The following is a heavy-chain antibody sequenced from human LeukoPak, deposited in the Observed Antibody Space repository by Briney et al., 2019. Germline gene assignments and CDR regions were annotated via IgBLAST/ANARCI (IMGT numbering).Heavy chain of an antibody. Sequence: SETLSLTCAVSGYSISSGYHWAWIRQPPGKGLEWIGSMSHSGSTYYNPSLKSRVTISVDTSKNQFSVKLSSVTAADTAVYYCARGSIVVATFFDYWGQGTLVTVSS. V-gene: IGHV4-38-2*01. CDR3: ARGSIVVATFFDY. CDR1: GYSISSGYH. CDR2: MSHSGST. J-gene: IGHJ4*02. D-gene: IGHD3-22*01.